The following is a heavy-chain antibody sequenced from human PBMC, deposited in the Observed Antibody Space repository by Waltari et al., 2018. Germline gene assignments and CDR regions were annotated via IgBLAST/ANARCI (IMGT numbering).Heavy chain of an antibody. J-gene: IGHJ4*02. CDR1: GYPFVGYF. CDR3: ARQSGLVAGDF. CDR2: INPKTGGT. Sequence: QVQLVQSGAEVKKPGASVKVSCKASGYPFVGYFIPWVRQAPGQGLEWMGRINPKTGGTNYTQVFQGRVTMTRDTSISTVYMELTGLRSDDTAVYYCARQSGLVAGDFWGLGTLVTVSS. V-gene: IGHV1-2*06. D-gene: IGHD6-19*01.